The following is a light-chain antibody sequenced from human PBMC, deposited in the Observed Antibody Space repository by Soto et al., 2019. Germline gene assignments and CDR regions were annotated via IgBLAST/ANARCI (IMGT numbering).Light chain of an antibody. J-gene: IGKJ1*01. CDR2: KAS. V-gene: IGKV1-5*03. CDR1: QTISSW. Sequence: IQMTQSPSTLSGSVGDRVTITCPASQTISSWLAWYQQKPGKAPKLLIYKASTLKSGVPSRFSGSGSGTEFTLTISSLQPDDFATYYCQHYNSYSEAFGQGTKV. CDR3: QHYNSYSEA.